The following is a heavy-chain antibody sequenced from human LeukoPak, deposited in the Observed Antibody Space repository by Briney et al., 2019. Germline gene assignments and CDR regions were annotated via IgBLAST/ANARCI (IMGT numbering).Heavy chain of an antibody. D-gene: IGHD3-10*01. V-gene: IGHV1-69*04. J-gene: IGHJ5*02. CDR2: IIPILGIA. CDR1: GGTFSSYA. Sequence: ASVKVSCKASGGTFSSYAISWVRQAPGQGLEWMGRIIPILGIANYAQKFQGRVTITADKSTSTAYMELSSLRSEDTAVYYCARVTEARPFGELLPITWGQGTLVTVSS. CDR3: ARVTEARPFGELLPIT.